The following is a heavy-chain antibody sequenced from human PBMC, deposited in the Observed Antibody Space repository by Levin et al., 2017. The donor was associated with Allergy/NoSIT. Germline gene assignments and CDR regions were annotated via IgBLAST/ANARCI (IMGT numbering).Heavy chain of an antibody. D-gene: IGHD3-10*01. CDR3: ARHHYFGSGTYTFDY. V-gene: IGHV4-59*08. CDR1: GGSVSGYY. CDR2: MSDSGTP. J-gene: IGHJ4*02. Sequence: SQPLSLTCTVSGGSVSGYYWSWIRQPPGEGLEWIGYMSDSGTPYYNPSLKSRVTTTLDTSKNQFSLRLTSVTAADTAVYYCARHHYFGSGTYTFDYWGQGTLVTVSS.